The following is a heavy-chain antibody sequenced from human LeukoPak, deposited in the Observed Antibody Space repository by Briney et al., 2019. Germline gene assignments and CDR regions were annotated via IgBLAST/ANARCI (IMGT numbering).Heavy chain of an antibody. V-gene: IGHV3-23*01. D-gene: IGHD6-13*01. CDR3: AKDQKSIAATGYDY. CDR1: GFTFSTYA. CDR2: IRGSGDST. J-gene: IGHJ4*02. Sequence: GGSLRLSCAASGFTFSTYAMNWVRQAPGKGLEWVSAIRGSGDSTYYADSVKGRFTISRDNSKNTLYLQMNSLRAEDTAVYYCAKDQKSIAATGYDYWGQGTLVTVSS.